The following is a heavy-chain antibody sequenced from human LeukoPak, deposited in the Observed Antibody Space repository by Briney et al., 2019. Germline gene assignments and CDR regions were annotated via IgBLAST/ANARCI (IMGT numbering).Heavy chain of an antibody. CDR2: ISSSGSTI. CDR3: AELGITMIGGV. Sequence: GSLRLSCAASGFTFSSYGMSWVRQSPGKGLEWVSYISSSGSTIYYADSVKGRFTISRDNAKNSLYLQMNSLRAEDTAVYYCAELGITMIGGVWGKGTTITISS. V-gene: IGHV3-48*04. J-gene: IGHJ6*04. D-gene: IGHD3-10*02. CDR1: GFTFSSYG.